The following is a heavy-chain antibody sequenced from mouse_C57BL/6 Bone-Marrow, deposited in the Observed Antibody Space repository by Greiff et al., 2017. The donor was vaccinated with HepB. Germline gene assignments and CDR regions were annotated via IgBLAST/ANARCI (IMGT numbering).Heavy chain of an antibody. CDR2: INPYNGGT. J-gene: IGHJ4*01. D-gene: IGHD1-1*01. CDR3: ARSPLLLRYFYYYAMDY. V-gene: IGHV1-19*01. Sequence: EVQLQQSGPVLVKPGASVKMSCKASGYTFTDYYMNWVKQSHGKSLEWIGVINPYNGGTSYNQKFKGKATLTVDKSSSTAYMELNSLTSEDSAVYYCARSPLLLRYFYYYAMDYWGQGTSVTVSS. CDR1: GYTFTDYY.